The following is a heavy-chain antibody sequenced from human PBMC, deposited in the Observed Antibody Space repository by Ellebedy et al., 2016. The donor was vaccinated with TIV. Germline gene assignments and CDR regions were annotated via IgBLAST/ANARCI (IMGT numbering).Heavy chain of an antibody. CDR2: VYHTGAT. J-gene: IGHJ4*02. D-gene: IGHD3-22*01. CDR1: GGSIRGYY. CDR3: ARDGLHSSGWYCDY. V-gene: IGHV4-59*01. Sequence: MPSETLSLTCTVSGGSIRGYYWSWIRQAPGKGLEWIGHVYHTGATNYNHSLKSRVTISMDTAENQVSLKLTSLTAADTAVYYCARDGLHSSGWYCDYWGQGTQVTVSS.